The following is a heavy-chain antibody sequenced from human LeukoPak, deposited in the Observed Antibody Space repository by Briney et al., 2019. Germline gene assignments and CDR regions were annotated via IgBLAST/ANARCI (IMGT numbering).Heavy chain of an antibody. CDR2: IWYDGSNK. CDR1: GFTFSSYS. CDR3: ARGPNSNWSGLDF. J-gene: IGHJ4*02. V-gene: IGHV3-33*01. D-gene: IGHD6-6*01. Sequence: QPGRSLRLSCAASGFTFSSYSMHWVRQAPGKGLEWVAVIWYDGSNKYYADSVKGRFTISRDNSKNTLYLQVNNLRAEDTVVYYCARGPNSNWSGLDFWGQGTLLTVSS.